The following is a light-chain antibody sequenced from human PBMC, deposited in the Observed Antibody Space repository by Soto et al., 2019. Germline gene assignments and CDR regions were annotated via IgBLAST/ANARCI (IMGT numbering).Light chain of an antibody. V-gene: IGKV3-20*01. Sequence: EIVLTQSPATLSSSPGERATLSCRASQSVSSSYLAWYQQKPGQAPRLLIYGASSRATGIPDRFSGSGSGTDFTLTISRLEPEDFAAYYCQQYGSSPWTFGQGTKVEIK. J-gene: IGKJ1*01. CDR3: QQYGSSPWT. CDR1: QSVSSSY. CDR2: GAS.